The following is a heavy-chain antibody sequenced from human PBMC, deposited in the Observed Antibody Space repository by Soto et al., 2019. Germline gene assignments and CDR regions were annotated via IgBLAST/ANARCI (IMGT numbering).Heavy chain of an antibody. CDR2: IYYSGRT. CDR3: AFSSFKRGFDP. V-gene: IGHV4-31*03. Sequence: QVQLQESGPGLVKASQTLSLTCTVSGGSISSGGYYWSWIRQPPGKGLEWIGNIYYSGRTYYNPSLKSRVTISIDTSKNQFSLRLSSVTAADTAVYYCAFSSFKRGFDPWGQGSLVTVSS. J-gene: IGHJ5*02. D-gene: IGHD6-6*01. CDR1: GGSISSGGYY.